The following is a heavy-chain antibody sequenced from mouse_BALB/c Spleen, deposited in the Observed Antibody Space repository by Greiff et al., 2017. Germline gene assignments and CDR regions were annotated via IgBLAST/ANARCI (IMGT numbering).Heavy chain of an antibody. Sequence: VQGVESGPGLVAPSQSLSITCTVSGFSLTGYGVNWVRQPPGKGLEWLGMIWGDGSTDYNSALKSRLSISKDNSKSQVFLKMNSLQTDDTARYYCAITTVVAEWYFDVWGAGTTVTVSS. CDR2: IWGDGST. D-gene: IGHD1-1*01. J-gene: IGHJ1*01. V-gene: IGHV2-6-7*01. CDR1: GFSLTGYG. CDR3: AITTVVAEWYFDV.